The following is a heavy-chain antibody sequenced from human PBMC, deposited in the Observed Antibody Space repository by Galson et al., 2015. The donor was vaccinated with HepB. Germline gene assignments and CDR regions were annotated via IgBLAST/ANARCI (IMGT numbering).Heavy chain of an antibody. CDR1: GFTFSSYA. CDR2: ISGSGGYT. CDR3: AKNTGYYSFDY. Sequence: SLRLSCAASGFTFSSYAMSWVRQAPGKGLEWVSVISGSGGYTYYADSVRGRFTISRDTSKNTLYLQMNSLRAEDTAVYYCAKNTGYYSFDYWGQGTLVTASS. J-gene: IGHJ4*02. V-gene: IGHV3-23*01. D-gene: IGHD3-3*01.